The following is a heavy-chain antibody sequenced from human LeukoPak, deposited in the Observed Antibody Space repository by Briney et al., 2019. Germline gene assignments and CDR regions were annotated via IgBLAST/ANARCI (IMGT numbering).Heavy chain of an antibody. V-gene: IGHV3-23*01. CDR2: ISGSGGST. CDR1: GFTFSSYA. J-gene: IGHJ4*02. Sequence: PGGSLRLSCAASGFTFSSYAMSWVRQAPGKGLEWVSAISGSGGSTYYADSVKGRFTISRDNSKNTLYLQMNSLRAEDTAVYYCAKDQRYSSGWYDIYYLDYWGQGTLVTVSS. D-gene: IGHD6-19*01. CDR3: AKDQRYSSGWYDIYYLDY.